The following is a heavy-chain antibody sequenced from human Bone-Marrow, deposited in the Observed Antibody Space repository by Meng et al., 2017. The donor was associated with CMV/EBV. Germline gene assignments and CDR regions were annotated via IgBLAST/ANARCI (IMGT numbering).Heavy chain of an antibody. J-gene: IGHJ5*02. CDR3: ARGSGSYFGNWFDP. V-gene: IGHV1-2*02. CDR1: GYTFTAYY. CDR2: VNPDSGGT. D-gene: IGHD1-26*01. Sequence: ASVKVSCKASGYTFTAYYIHWVRQAPGQGLKWLGWVNPDSGGTKHAQKFQGRVTMTRDTSISTAYMELSWLRSGDTAVYYCARGSGSYFGNWFDPWGQGTLVTVSS.